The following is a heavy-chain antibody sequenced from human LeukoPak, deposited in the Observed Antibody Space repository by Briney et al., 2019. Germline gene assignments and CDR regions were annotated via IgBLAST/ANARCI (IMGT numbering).Heavy chain of an antibody. CDR2: IYYSGST. V-gene: IGHV4-59*01. J-gene: IGHJ3*02. CDR1: GGSISSYY. D-gene: IGHD3-22*01. Sequence: SETLSLTCTVSGGSISSYYWNWIRQPPGKGMEWIGYIYYSGSTNYNPSLKGRVTISVDTSKNQFSLNLSSVTAADTAVYYCARDWNDSSGYGGFEIWGQGTMVTVSS. CDR3: ARDWNDSSGYGGFEI.